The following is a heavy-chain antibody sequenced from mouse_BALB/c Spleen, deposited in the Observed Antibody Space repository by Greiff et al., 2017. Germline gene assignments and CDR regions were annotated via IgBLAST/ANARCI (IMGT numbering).Heavy chain of an antibody. Sequence: VQLQQSGAELMKPGASVKISCKATGYTFSSYWIEWVKQRPGHGLEWIGEILPGSGSTNYNEKFKGKATFTADTSSNTAYMQLSSLTSEDTAVYYCARWDYYGSSLDYWGQGTTLTVSS. V-gene: IGHV1-9*01. CDR1: GYTFSSYW. J-gene: IGHJ2*01. D-gene: IGHD1-1*01. CDR2: ILPGSGST. CDR3: ARWDYYGSSLDY.